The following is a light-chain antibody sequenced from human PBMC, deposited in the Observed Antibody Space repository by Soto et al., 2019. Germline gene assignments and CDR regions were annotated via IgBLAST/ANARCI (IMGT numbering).Light chain of an antibody. V-gene: IGKV4-1*01. CDR2: WAS. CDR1: QTLLYTSNNKNY. J-gene: IGKJ1*01. CDR3: QQYYFSPPT. Sequence: DVVMTQSPDSVAVSLGERATITCKSSQTLLYTSNNKNYLAWYQQKPGQSPKLLIYWASTRESGVPDRFSGSGSGTDFTLSISGLKADDVAVYFCQQYYFSPPTFGQGTKVEIK.